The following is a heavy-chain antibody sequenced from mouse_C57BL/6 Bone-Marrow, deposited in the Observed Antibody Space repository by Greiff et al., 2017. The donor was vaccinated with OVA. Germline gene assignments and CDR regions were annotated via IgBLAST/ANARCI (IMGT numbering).Heavy chain of an antibody. CDR3: TSVRRPVDY. D-gene: IGHD2-14*01. V-gene: IGHV14-4*01. J-gene: IGHJ2*01. Sequence: VQLQQSGAELVRPGASVKLSCTASGFNIKDDYMHWVKQRPEQGLEWIGWIDPENGDTEYASKFQGKATITADTSSNTAYLQLSSLTSEDTAVYYCTSVRRPVDYWGQGTTLTVSS. CDR1: GFNIKDDY. CDR2: IDPENGDT.